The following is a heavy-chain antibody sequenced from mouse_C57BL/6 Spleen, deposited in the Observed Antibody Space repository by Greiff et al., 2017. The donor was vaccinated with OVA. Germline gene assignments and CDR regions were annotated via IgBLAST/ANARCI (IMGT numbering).Heavy chain of an antibody. Sequence: VKLVESGPGLVQPSQSLSITCTVSGFSLTSYGVHWVRQSPGKGLEWLGVIWSGGSTDYNAAFISRLSISKDNSKSQVFFKMNSLQADDTAIYYCARNDYYYGSSYGYYAMDYWGQGTSVTVSS. D-gene: IGHD1-1*01. CDR1: GFSLTSYG. J-gene: IGHJ4*01. CDR2: IWSGGST. CDR3: ARNDYYYGSSYGYYAMDY. V-gene: IGHV2-2*01.